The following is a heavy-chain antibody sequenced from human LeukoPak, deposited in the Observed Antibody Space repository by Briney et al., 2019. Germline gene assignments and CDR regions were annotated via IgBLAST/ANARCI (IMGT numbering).Heavy chain of an antibody. CDR3: ARRYSSGWYPNDFMDV. CDR1: GFTFSDYY. Sequence: GGSLRLSCAASGFTFSDYYMCWIRQAPGKGLEWVSYISSSGSNIYYAESVKGRFTISRDNAKNSLYLQMNSLRAEDTAVYYCARRYSSGWYPNDFMDVWGKGTTVTVS. V-gene: IGHV3-11*04. CDR2: ISSSGSNI. J-gene: IGHJ6*03. D-gene: IGHD6-19*01.